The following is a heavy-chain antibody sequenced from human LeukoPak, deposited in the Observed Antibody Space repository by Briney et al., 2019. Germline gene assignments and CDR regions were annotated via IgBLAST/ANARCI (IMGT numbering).Heavy chain of an antibody. D-gene: IGHD3-22*01. CDR1: GFTFSSAA. Sequence: SVKVSCKASGFTFSSAAIQWVRQARGQRLEWIGLIVAGSGNTDYAQKFQERVTITRDMATSTSYLAVRSLRPEDTAIYYCAAVDFFDSVKLDPWGQGSLVTVSS. CDR2: IVAGSGNT. V-gene: IGHV1-58*02. CDR3: AAVDFFDSVKLDP. J-gene: IGHJ5*02.